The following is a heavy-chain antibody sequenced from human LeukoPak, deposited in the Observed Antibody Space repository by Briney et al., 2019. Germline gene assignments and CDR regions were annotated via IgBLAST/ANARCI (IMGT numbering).Heavy chain of an antibody. CDR3: AREGSGVVTLDH. J-gene: IGHJ1*01. D-gene: IGHD2-21*02. Sequence: PGGSLRLFCEASGFSFSRHWMHWVRQAPGKGLVWVSRIIGDGSITSYADSVKGRFTISRDNAKNTVHLQMNSLRVEDTAVYYCAREGSGVVTLDHWGQGTLVTVSS. CDR2: IIGDGSIT. CDR1: GFSFSRHW. V-gene: IGHV3-74*01.